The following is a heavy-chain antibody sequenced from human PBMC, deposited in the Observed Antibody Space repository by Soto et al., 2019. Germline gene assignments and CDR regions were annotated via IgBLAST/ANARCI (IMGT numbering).Heavy chain of an antibody. V-gene: IGHV3-48*03. Sequence: RHSYRAFEVNFINHEVNWIRKKTGKGLEWVSYISYTGSTIYYADSVRGRFTISRDNSKNSLYLQMNSLRAEDTAVYYCARGLRIYYDRSGLHYWGQGTLVPVSS. CDR1: EVNFINHE. CDR3: ARGLRIYYDRSGLHY. CDR2: ISYTGSTI. D-gene: IGHD3-22*01. J-gene: IGHJ4*02.